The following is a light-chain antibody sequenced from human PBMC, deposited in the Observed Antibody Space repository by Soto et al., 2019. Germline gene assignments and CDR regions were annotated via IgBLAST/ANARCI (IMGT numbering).Light chain of an antibody. CDR1: SSNIGNKY. V-gene: IGLV1-51*02. CDR3: GTWDSSLSAGV. CDR2: ENN. Sequence: QSVLTQPPSVSAALGQKVTISCSGSSSNIGNKYVSWYQQLPGTAPKLLIYENNKRPSGIPDRFSGSKSGTSATPDITGLQTGDEADYYCGTWDSSLSAGVFGGGTKLTVL. J-gene: IGLJ2*01.